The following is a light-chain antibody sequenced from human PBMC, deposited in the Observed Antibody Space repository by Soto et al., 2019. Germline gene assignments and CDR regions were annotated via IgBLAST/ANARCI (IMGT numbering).Light chain of an antibody. CDR2: KAS. V-gene: IGKV1-5*03. CDR3: QQYNSDPWT. CDR1: QTISSW. J-gene: IGKJ1*01. Sequence: DIQMTRSPSTLSASAGDRVTITCRASQTISSWLAWYQQKPGKAPKLLIYKASSLESGVPSRFSGSGSGTEFTLTISSLQPDDFATYICQQYNSDPWTFGQGTKVEIK.